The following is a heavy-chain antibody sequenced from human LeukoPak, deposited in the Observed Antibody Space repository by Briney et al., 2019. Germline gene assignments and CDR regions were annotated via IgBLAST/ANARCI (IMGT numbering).Heavy chain of an antibody. D-gene: IGHD6-19*01. V-gene: IGHV3-53*01. J-gene: IGHJ4*02. Sequence: GGSLRLSCVASGFTVSSNYMSWVRQAPGKGLEWVSVIYSGSSAYYAESVKGRFTISRNTSKNTLYLQMNSLRADDTAVYYCARDRSSGWYVYDYWGQGTLVTVSS. CDR3: ARDRSSGWYVYDY. CDR2: IYSGSSA. CDR1: GFTVSSNY.